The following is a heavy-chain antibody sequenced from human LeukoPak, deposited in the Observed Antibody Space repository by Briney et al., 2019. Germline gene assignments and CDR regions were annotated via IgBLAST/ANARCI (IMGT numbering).Heavy chain of an antibody. Sequence: GGSLRLSCAASGFTFSDYYMSWIRQAPGKGLEWVSYISSSGSTIYYADSVKGRFTISRDNAKNSLYLQMNSLRAEDTAVYYCPRDPLYSTSWPIDYWAREPWSPSPQ. CDR1: GFTFSDYY. J-gene: IGHJ4*02. D-gene: IGHD6-13*01. V-gene: IGHV3-11*01. CDR2: ISSSGSTI. CDR3: PRDPLYSTSWPIDY.